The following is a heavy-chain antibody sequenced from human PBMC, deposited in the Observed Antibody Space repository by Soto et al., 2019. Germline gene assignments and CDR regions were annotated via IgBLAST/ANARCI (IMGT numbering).Heavy chain of an antibody. CDR3: ARDRIEWELTYYYYYYGMDV. CDR1: GYTFTSYG. J-gene: IGHJ6*02. Sequence: ASVKVSCKASGYTFTSYGISWVRQAPGQGLEWMGWISAYNGNTNYAQKLQGRVTMTTGTSTSTAYMELRSLRSDDTAVYYCARDRIEWELTYYYYYYGMDVWGQGTTVTVSS. V-gene: IGHV1-18*01. CDR2: ISAYNGNT. D-gene: IGHD1-26*01.